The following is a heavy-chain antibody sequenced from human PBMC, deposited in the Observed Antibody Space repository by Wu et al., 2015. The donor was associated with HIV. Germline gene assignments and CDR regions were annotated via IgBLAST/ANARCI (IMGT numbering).Heavy chain of an antibody. CDR2: MNPNSGNT. CDR3: ARGVYASGSYYGDSRYYFDY. D-gene: IGHD3-10*01. J-gene: IGHJ4*02. Sequence: QVQLVQSGAEVKKPGASVKVSCKASGYTFTIYDTNWVRQATGQGLEWMGWMNPNSGNTAYAPKFQGRVTMTRNTSITTAYMELTSLRSEDTAVYYCARGVYASGSYYGDSRYYFDYWGQGSLVT. CDR1: GYTFTIYD. V-gene: IGHV1-8*01.